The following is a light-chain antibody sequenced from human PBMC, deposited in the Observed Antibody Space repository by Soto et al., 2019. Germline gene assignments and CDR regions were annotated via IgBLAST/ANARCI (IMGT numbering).Light chain of an antibody. V-gene: IGLV2-14*03. CDR1: VSDVGGYDS. CDR2: GVN. Sequence: ALTQPASVSGSPGQSITISCTGTVSDVGGYDSVSWYQQHPGRAPKLIIYGVNNRPSGVSNRFSASKSADTASLTISGLQAEDEANYYCCSYTTSTTYVFGTGTKLTVL. J-gene: IGLJ1*01. CDR3: CSYTTSTTYV.